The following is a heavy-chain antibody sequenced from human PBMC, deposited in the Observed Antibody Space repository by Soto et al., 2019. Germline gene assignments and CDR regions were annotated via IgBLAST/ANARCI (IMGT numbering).Heavy chain of an antibody. CDR3: ASIGYCSSTSCRGAFDI. J-gene: IGHJ3*02. D-gene: IGHD2-2*01. CDR1: GGTFSSYA. V-gene: IGHV1-69*01. Sequence: QVQLVQSGAEVKKPGSSVKVSCKASGGTFSSYAISWVRQAPGQGLEWMGGIIPIFGTANYAQKFQGRVTITPDESASTAYMDLSSLRSEDTAVYYCASIGYCSSTSCRGAFDIWGQGTMVTVSS. CDR2: IIPIFGTA.